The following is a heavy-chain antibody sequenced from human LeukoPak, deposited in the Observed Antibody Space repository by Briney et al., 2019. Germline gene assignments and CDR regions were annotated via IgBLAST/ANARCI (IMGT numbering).Heavy chain of an antibody. CDR2: ISYSGST. V-gene: IGHV4-59*01. Sequence: PSETLSLTCTVSGGSLSPYYWSWIRQSPGKGLEWIGYISYSGSTNSHPSLKSRGTISVDMSKPQFYLELSSVTAADTAVYYCARARYGEINYAYAGGYYYMDVWGKGTTVTVSS. CDR3: ARARYGEINYAYAGGYYYMDV. CDR1: GGSLSPYY. J-gene: IGHJ6*03. D-gene: IGHD2-2*01.